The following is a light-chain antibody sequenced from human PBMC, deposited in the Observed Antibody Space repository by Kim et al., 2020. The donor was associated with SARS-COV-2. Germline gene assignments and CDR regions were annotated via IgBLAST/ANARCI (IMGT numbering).Light chain of an antibody. J-gene: IGLJ3*02. Sequence: VALGQTATITCGESNIGSKIVHWYQQTPGQAPVMVIDRDTNRPSGIPERFSGSTSGNTATLTISRAQAGDEADYYCQVWDSNTWVFGGGTQLTVL. CDR2: RDT. CDR1: NIGSKI. V-gene: IGLV3-9*01. CDR3: QVWDSNTWV.